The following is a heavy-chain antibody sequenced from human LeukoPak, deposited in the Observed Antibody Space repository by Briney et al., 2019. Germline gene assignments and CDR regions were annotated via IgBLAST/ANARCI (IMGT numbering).Heavy chain of an antibody. CDR2: IYTSGST. J-gene: IGHJ4*02. D-gene: IGHD5-12*01. CDR3: ARVRGYSGYDPFAY. V-gene: IGHV4-4*07. Sequence: SETLSLTCTVSGGSISSYYWSWIRQPAGKGLEWIGRIYTSGSTNYNPSLKSRVTMSVDTSKNQFSLKLSSVTAADTAVYYCARVRGYSGYDPFAYWGQGTLVPVSS. CDR1: GGSISSYY.